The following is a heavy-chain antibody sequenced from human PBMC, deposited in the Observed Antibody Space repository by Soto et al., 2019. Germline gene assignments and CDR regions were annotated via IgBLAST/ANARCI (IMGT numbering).Heavy chain of an antibody. CDR3: AKDTTDYDFWSGYPTTFDY. CDR1: GFTFSSYA. J-gene: IGHJ4*02. Sequence: GGSLRLSCAASGFTFSSYAMSWVRQAPGKGLEWVSAISGSGGSTYYADSVKGRFTISRDNSKNTLYLQMNSLRAEDTAVYYCAKDTTDYDFWSGYPTTFDYWGQGTLVTVSS. V-gene: IGHV3-23*01. D-gene: IGHD3-3*01. CDR2: ISGSGGST.